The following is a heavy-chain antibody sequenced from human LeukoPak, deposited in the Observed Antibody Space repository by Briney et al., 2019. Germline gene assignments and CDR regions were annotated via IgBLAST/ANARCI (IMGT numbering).Heavy chain of an antibody. CDR2: ISWNSGSI. Sequence: GRSLRLSCAASGFTFDDYAMHWVRQAPGKGLEWVSGISWNSGSIGYADSVKGRFTISRDNAKNSLYLQMNSLRAEDMAVYYCAKEVRGSGSYGYYYYMDVWGKGTTVTVSS. CDR1: GFTFDDYA. D-gene: IGHD1-26*01. CDR3: AKEVRGSGSYGYYYYMDV. V-gene: IGHV3-9*03. J-gene: IGHJ6*03.